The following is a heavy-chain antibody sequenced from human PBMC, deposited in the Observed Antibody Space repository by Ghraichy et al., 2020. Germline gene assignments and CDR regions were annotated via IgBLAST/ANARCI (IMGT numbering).Heavy chain of an antibody. D-gene: IGHD1-14*01. Sequence: GGSLRLSCAASGFTFSNYGWNWVRQAPGKGLEWVSYISGVSSIITYADSVKGRFTISRDNAKNSVYLQMNSLRAEDSAVYYCARDSYPTPNLDYWGQGTLVTVSS. CDR1: GFTFSNYG. CDR2: ISGVSSII. V-gene: IGHV3-48*04. J-gene: IGHJ4*02. CDR3: ARDSYPTPNLDY.